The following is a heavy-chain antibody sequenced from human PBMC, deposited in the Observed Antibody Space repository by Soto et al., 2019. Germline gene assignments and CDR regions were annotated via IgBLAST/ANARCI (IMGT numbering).Heavy chain of an antibody. CDR3: ARGFIYCSSTRCYPSRVDV. CDR2: IYYSGST. CDR1: GGSISSYY. D-gene: IGHD2-2*01. V-gene: IGHV4-59*01. Sequence: SETLSLTCTVPGGSISSYYWSWIRQPPGKGLEWIGYIYYSGSTNYNPSLKSRVTISVDTSKNQFSLKLSSVTAADTAVYYCARGFIYCSSTRCYPSRVDVWRQGTTVTVSS. J-gene: IGHJ6*02.